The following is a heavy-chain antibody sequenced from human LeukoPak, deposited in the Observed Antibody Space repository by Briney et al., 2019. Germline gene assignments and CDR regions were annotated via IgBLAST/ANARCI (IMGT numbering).Heavy chain of an antibody. J-gene: IGHJ3*01. CDR2: IYYTGSS. V-gene: IGHV4-59*01. CDR3: AGRVVVVTATDQSDAFDV. CDR1: GFTFSSYD. Sequence: AGGSLRLSCAASGFTFSSYDMNWIRQPPGKGLEWTGYIYYTGSSNYNTSLKSRVTISLDSSKNQFSLRLGSVTPADTAVYYCAGRVVVVTATDQSDAFDVWGQGTMVTVSS. D-gene: IGHD2-15*01.